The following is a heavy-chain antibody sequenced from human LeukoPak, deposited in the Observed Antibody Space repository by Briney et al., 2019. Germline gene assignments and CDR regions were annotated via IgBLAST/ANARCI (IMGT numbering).Heavy chain of an antibody. CDR2: INHSGST. CDR3: ARGIAARAFDY. J-gene: IGHJ4*02. Sequence: MPSETLSLTCAVYGGSFSGYYWSWIRQPPGKGLEWIGEINHSGSTNYNPSLKSRVTISVDTSKNQFSLKLSSVTAADTAVYYCARGIAARAFDYWGQGTLVTVSS. D-gene: IGHD6-6*01. V-gene: IGHV4-34*01. CDR1: GGSFSGYY.